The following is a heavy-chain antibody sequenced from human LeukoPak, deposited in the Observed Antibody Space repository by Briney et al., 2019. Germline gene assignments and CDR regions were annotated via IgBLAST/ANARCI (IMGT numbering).Heavy chain of an antibody. CDR1: GFTFSYYT. CDR3: ARDDVAWNDVHWFDP. J-gene: IGHJ5*02. Sequence: GGSLRLSCAASGFTFSYYTMSWVRRAPGKGLDWVSSISSTGSSIYYADSVKGRFTISRDNAKNSLYLQMSSLRVEDTAVYYCARDDVAWNDVHWFDPWGQGTPVTVSS. V-gene: IGHV3-21*01. CDR2: ISSTGSSI. D-gene: IGHD1-1*01.